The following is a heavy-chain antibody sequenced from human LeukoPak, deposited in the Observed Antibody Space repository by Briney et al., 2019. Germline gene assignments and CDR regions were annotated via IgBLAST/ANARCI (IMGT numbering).Heavy chain of an antibody. D-gene: IGHD3-10*01. V-gene: IGHV3-21*01. J-gene: IGHJ4*02. CDR3: ARDHTPHYYGSGSYGFDY. Sequence: PGGSLRLSCAASGFTFSSYSMNWVRQAPGKGLEWVSSISSSSSYIYYADSVKGRFTISRDNAKNSLYLQMNSLRAEDTAVYYCARDHTPHYYGSGSYGFDYWGQGTLVTVSS. CDR2: ISSSSSYI. CDR1: GFTFSSYS.